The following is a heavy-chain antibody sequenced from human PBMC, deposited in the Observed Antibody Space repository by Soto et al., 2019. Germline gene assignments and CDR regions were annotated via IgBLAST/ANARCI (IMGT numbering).Heavy chain of an antibody. CDR1: GYSFTSYW. CDR2: IYPGDSDT. Sequence: VDSLKISGKGSGYSFTSYWMGWVRQMPGKCLAWMGIIYPGDSDTRYSPPFQRQVTISADKSISTAYRQWSSVKAMDTVPYYCSRHFGYGSPRYFYYGMDVWGQGTTVTVSS. V-gene: IGHV5-51*01. CDR3: SRHFGYGSPRYFYYGMDV. D-gene: IGHD5-18*01. J-gene: IGHJ6*02.